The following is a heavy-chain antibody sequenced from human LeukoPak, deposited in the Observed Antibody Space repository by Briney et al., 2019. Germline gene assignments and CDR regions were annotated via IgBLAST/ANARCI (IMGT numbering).Heavy chain of an antibody. CDR1: RGTFSSYA. V-gene: IGHV1-69*13. CDR3: ARAPYCGGDCYSSEYFQH. CDR2: IIPIFGTA. D-gene: IGHD2-21*01. Sequence: SVKVSXKASRGTFSSYAISWVRPAPGQGLEWMGGIIPIFGTANYAQKFQGRVTITADESTSTAYMELSSLRSEDTAVYYCARAPYCGGDCYSSEYFQHWGQGTLVTVSS. J-gene: IGHJ1*01.